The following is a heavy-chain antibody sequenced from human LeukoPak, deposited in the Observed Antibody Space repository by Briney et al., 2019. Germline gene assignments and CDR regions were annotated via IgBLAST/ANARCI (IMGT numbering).Heavy chain of an antibody. CDR3: ASNTITPGNY. CDR1: GFTFSTYW. CDR2: IRQDGSKI. V-gene: IGHV3-7*01. Sequence: GSLRLSCAASGFTFSTYWMSWVRQAPGKGLEWVANIRQDGSKIYYVDSVKGRFTISRDNAKNTLYLQMNSLRDEDTAVYYCASNTITPGNYWGQGTLVTVSS. D-gene: IGHD4-11*01. J-gene: IGHJ4*02.